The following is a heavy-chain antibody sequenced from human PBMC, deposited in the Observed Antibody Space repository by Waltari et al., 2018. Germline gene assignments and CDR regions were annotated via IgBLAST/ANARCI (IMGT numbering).Heavy chain of an antibody. Sequence: EVQLVESGGGLAQPGGSLRLSCVASGFIFISYERNWVRQAPGKGLEWISYIGGTTHYADSVKGRFTISRDNAKNSLYLQMNSLSAEDTAVYYCARDSGTCRGDNCNHFDYWGPGTLVTVSS. J-gene: IGHJ4*02. D-gene: IGHD1-20*01. CDR2: IGGTT. CDR3: ARDSGTCRGDNCNHFDY. V-gene: IGHV3-48*03. CDR1: GFIFISYE.